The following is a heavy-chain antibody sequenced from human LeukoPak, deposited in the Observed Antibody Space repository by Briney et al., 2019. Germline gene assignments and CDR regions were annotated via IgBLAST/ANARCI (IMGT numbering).Heavy chain of an antibody. Sequence: GGSLRLSCAASGFTFSSFGMHWVRQAPGKGLEWVTVTSYDGDEKYYADSVKGRFTISRDNSKNTVYLQMNSLRAEDTAVYYCATGGTRAATGRMGFWGQGTLVTVSS. J-gene: IGHJ4*02. CDR2: TSYDGDEK. D-gene: IGHD6-25*01. V-gene: IGHV3-30*03. CDR1: GFTFSSFG. CDR3: ATGGTRAATGRMGF.